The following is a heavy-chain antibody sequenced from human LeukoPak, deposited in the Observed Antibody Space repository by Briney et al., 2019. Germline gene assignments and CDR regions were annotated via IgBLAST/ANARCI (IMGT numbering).Heavy chain of an antibody. CDR2: IKQDGSEK. D-gene: IGHD3-10*01. Sequence: GGSLRLSCAASGFTLSSYWMSWVRQAPGKGQEGVANIKQDGSEKYYVDSVKGRFTISRDNAKTSLYLQMNSLRAEDTAVYYCARLVGYYYYYMDVWGKGTTVTVSS. V-gene: IGHV3-7*01. CDR1: GFTLSSYW. CDR3: ARLVGYYYYYMDV. J-gene: IGHJ6*03.